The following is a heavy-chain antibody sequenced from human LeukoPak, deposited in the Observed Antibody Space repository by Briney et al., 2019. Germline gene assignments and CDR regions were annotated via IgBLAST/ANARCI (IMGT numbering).Heavy chain of an antibody. D-gene: IGHD2-2*01. CDR3: ARDEVVPAAIGGELYYYYMDV. V-gene: IGHV1-18*01. Sequence: ASVKVSCKASGYTFTSYGISWVRQAPGQGLEWMGWISAYNGNTNYAQKLQGRVTMTTDTSTSTAYMELRSLRSDDTAVYYCARDEVVPAAIGGELYYYYMDVWGKGTTVTVSS. CDR2: ISAYNGNT. CDR1: GYTFTSYG. J-gene: IGHJ6*03.